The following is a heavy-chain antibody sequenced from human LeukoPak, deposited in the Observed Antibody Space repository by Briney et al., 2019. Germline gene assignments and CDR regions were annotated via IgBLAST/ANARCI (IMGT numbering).Heavy chain of an antibody. V-gene: IGHV1-46*01. CDR2: INPSGGST. J-gene: IGHJ4*02. CDR1: GYTFTSYY. CDR3: AREAHGGGGY. Sequence: GASVKVSCKASGYTFTSYYMHWVRQAPGQGLEWMGIINPSGGSTSYAQKFQGRVTMTRNTSISTAYMELSSLGSEDTAVYYCAREAHGGGGYWGQGTLVTVSS. D-gene: IGHD2-15*01.